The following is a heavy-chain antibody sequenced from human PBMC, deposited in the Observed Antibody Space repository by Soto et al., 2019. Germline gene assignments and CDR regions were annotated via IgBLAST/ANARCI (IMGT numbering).Heavy chain of an antibody. V-gene: IGHV1-69*01. Sequence: QVQLVQSGAEVKKPGSSVKVSCKASGGTFSSYAISWVRQAPGQGLEWMGGIIPIFGTANYAQKFQGRVTLTADESTSTAYMELSSLRSEDTAVYYCARGSGSPGIYYYYGMDVWGQGTTVTVSS. D-gene: IGHD5-12*01. CDR2: IIPIFGTA. CDR1: GGTFSSYA. J-gene: IGHJ6*02. CDR3: ARGSGSPGIYYYYGMDV.